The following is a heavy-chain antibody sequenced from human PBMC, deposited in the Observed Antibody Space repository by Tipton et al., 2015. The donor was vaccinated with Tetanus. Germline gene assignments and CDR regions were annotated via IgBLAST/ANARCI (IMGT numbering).Heavy chain of an antibody. CDR2: ISPGDSDA. J-gene: IGHJ5*02. D-gene: IGHD3-10*01. CDR3: ARLPKHYAASGST. CDR1: GHNSRRYW. V-gene: IGHV5-51*01. Sequence: QLVQSGAEVKKPGESLKISCQASGHNSRRYWISWVRQMPGKGLEWMGIISPGDSDATYSPSFQGQVTISLDKTISTAYLQWASLKPSDTATYFCARLPKHYAASGSTWGQGALVTVSS.